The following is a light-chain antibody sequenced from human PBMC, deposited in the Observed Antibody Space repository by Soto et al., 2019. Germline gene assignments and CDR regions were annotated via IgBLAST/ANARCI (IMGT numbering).Light chain of an antibody. J-gene: IGKJ1*01. CDR1: QSVSSSY. Sequence: LTQSPGTLSLSPGERATPSCRAGQSVSSSYLAWYQQKSGLAPRLLIYGASSRATGIPDRFSGSGSGTDFTLTISRLQPEDFAVYYCQQYGSSPWTFGQGTKVDI. CDR3: QQYGSSPWT. V-gene: IGKV3-20*01. CDR2: GAS.